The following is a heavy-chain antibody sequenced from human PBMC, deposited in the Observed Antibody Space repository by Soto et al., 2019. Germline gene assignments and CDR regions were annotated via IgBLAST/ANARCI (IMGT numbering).Heavy chain of an antibody. Sequence: SETLSLTCAVYGGSFSGYYWSWIRQPPGKGLEWIGEINHSGSTNYNPSLKSRVTISVDTSKNQFSLKLSSVTAADTAVYYCARRLFRYCSSTSCYTHGAFDIWGQGTMVTVSS. CDR3: ARRLFRYCSSTSCYTHGAFDI. V-gene: IGHV4-34*01. CDR2: INHSGST. D-gene: IGHD2-2*02. J-gene: IGHJ3*02. CDR1: GGSFSGYY.